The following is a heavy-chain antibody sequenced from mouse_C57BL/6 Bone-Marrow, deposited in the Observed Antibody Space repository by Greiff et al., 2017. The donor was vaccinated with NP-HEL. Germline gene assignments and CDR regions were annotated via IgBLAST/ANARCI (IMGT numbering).Heavy chain of an antibody. D-gene: IGHD6-1*01. V-gene: IGHV1-64*01. Sequence: QVQLQQPGAELVKPGASVKLSCKASGYTFTSYWMHWVKQRPGQGLEWIGMIHPNSGSTNYNEKFKSKATLTVDKSSSTAYMQLSSLTSEDSAVYYCARSRKPQDWYFDVWGTGTTVTVSS. CDR2: IHPNSGST. CDR1: GYTFTSYW. J-gene: IGHJ1*03. CDR3: ARSRKPQDWYFDV.